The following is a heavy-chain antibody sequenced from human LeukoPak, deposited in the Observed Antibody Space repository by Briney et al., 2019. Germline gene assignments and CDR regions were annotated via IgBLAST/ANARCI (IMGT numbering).Heavy chain of an antibody. CDR3: ARENSGSYREFDY. Sequence: SETLSLTCTVSGGSLSSYYWCWLRQPAGKGLEWIGRIYTSGSTNYNPSLKSRVTMSVDTSKSQFSLKLSSVTAADTAVFYCARENSGSYREFDYWGQGTLVTVSS. CDR2: IYTSGST. V-gene: IGHV4-4*07. CDR1: GGSLSSYY. D-gene: IGHD1-26*01. J-gene: IGHJ4*02.